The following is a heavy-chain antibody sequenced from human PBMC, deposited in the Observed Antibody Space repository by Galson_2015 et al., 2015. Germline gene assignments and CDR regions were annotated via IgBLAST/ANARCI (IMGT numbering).Heavy chain of an antibody. CDR2: ISSSSSTI. Sequence: SLRLSCAASGFTFSSYSMNWVRQAPGKGLEWVSYISSSSSTIYYADSVKGRFTISRDNAKNSLYLQMNSLRAEDTAVYYCARRGFIAAAVTGRTSYYGMDVSRQATADTVSS. J-gene: IGHJ6*02. V-gene: IGHV3-48*01. D-gene: IGHD6-13*01. CDR1: GFTFSSYS. CDR3: ARRGFIAAAVTGRTSYYGMDV.